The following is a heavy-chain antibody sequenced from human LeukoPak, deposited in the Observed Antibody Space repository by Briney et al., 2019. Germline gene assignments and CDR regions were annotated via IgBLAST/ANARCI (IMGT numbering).Heavy chain of an antibody. Sequence: PPGGSLRLSCAASGFTGSNNYVSWVRQAPGMGLEWVSAIHSSGATCYADSVKGRFTISRDNSKNTLYLQMNSLRVEDTAVYTCARESFGDYYFDYWGQGTLVTVSS. D-gene: IGHD4-17*01. V-gene: IGHV3-66*03. CDR2: IHSSGAT. CDR1: GFTGSNNY. CDR3: ARESFGDYYFDY. J-gene: IGHJ4*02.